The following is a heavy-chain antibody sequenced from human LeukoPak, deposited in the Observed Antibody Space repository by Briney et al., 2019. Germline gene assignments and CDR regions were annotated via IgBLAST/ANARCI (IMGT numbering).Heavy chain of an antibody. J-gene: IGHJ4*02. V-gene: IGHV1-46*01. Sequence: ASVKVSCKASGYTFTSYYMHWVRQAPGQGLEWMGIINPSGGSTSYAQKFQGRVTMTRHTSISTAYMELSRLRSDDTAVYYCARVPSSGWYRESFDYWGQGTLVTVSS. CDR1: GYTFTSYY. CDR3: ARVPSSGWYRESFDY. CDR2: INPSGGST. D-gene: IGHD6-19*01.